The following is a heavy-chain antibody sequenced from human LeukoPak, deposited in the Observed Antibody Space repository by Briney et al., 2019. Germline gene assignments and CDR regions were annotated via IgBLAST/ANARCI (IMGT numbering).Heavy chain of an antibody. CDR1: GGSISSYY. V-gene: IGHV4-4*07. CDR3: ARGPKGSGSYYKWFDP. CDR2: IYTSGST. J-gene: IGHJ5*02. Sequence: SETLSLTCTVSGGSISSYYWSWIRQPAGKGLEWIGRIYTSGSTNYNPSLESRVTMSVDTSKNQFSLKLSSVTAADTAVYYCARGPKGSGSYYKWFDPWGQGTLVTVSS. D-gene: IGHD3-10*01.